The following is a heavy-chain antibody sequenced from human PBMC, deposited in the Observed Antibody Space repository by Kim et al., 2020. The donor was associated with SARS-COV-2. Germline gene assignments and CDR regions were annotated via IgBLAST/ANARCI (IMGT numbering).Heavy chain of an antibody. CDR3: ARENSGSDY. V-gene: IGHV4-4*07. Sequence: HNPSLKSRGTLSVDTSKNQFSLKLSSVTAADTAVYYCARENSGSDYWGQGTLVTVSS. D-gene: IGHD1-1*01. J-gene: IGHJ4*02.